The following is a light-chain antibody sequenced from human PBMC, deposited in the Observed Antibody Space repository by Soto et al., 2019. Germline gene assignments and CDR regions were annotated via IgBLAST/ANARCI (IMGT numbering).Light chain of an antibody. J-gene: IGKJ2*01. CDR1: QGISSA. Sequence: AIQLTQSPSSLSASVGDRVTITCRASQGISSALAWYQQKPGKAPKLLTYDASSLESGVPSRFSGSGSGTDFTLTISSLQPEDFATYYCQQFNNYLYTFGQGTKLEIK. V-gene: IGKV1D-13*01. CDR2: DAS. CDR3: QQFNNYLYT.